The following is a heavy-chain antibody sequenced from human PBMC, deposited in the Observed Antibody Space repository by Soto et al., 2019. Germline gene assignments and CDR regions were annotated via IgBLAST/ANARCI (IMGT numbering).Heavy chain of an antibody. CDR1: GFTFSSYW. CDR3: ARGGRSYGRGLDY. CDR2: INGDGSST. V-gene: IGHV3-74*01. D-gene: IGHD5-18*01. Sequence: EVQLVESGGGLVQPGGSLRLSCAGSGFTFSSYWMHWVRQAPGKGLVWVSRINGDGSSTSYADSVKGRFTISRDNXKNTLYLQMNSLRAEDTAVYFCARGGRSYGRGLDYWGQGTLVTVSS. J-gene: IGHJ4*02.